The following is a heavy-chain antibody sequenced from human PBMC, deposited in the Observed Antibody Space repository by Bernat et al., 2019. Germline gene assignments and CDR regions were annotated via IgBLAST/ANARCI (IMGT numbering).Heavy chain of an antibody. CDR1: GSSTSSNYY. CDR3: ARAVEGYSNYPRGYYYYMDV. V-gene: IGHV4-38-2*01. Sequence: QVQLQESGPGLVKPSETLSLTCAVSGSSTSSNYYWGWIRQPPGKGLEWIGSVSHTESTYYNPSLKRRVTISVDTSQIQFSLKLISVTAADTAVYYCARAVEGYSNYPRGYYYYMDVWGKGTTVTVSS. CDR2: VSHTEST. J-gene: IGHJ6*03. D-gene: IGHD4-11*01.